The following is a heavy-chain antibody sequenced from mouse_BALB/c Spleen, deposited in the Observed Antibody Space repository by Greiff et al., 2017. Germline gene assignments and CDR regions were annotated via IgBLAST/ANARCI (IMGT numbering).Heavy chain of an antibody. V-gene: IGHV1-14*01. CDR1: GYTFTSYV. Sequence: VQLKQSGPELVKPGASVKMSCKASGYTFTSYVMHWVKQKPGQGLEWIGYINPYNDGTKYNEKFKGKATLTSDKSSSTAYMELSSLTSEDSAVYYCARHRYDGNWYFDVWGAGTTVTVSS. J-gene: IGHJ1*01. D-gene: IGHD2-14*01. CDR2: INPYNDGT. CDR3: ARHRYDGNWYFDV.